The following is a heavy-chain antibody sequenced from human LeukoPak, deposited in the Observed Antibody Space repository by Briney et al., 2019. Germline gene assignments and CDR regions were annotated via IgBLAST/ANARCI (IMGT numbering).Heavy chain of an antibody. D-gene: IGHD2-21*01. Sequence: GGSLRLSCAASGFTFISYAMTWGRQAPGEGLEWGSAISGSGVTTYSADSVKGRFTISRDNSKNTLYLQMNSLRAEDTAIYYCAKSPYCGGDCYHLSDWGQGTLVTVSS. CDR1: GFTFISYA. V-gene: IGHV3-23*01. J-gene: IGHJ4*02. CDR3: AKSPYCGGDCYHLSD. CDR2: ISGSGVTT.